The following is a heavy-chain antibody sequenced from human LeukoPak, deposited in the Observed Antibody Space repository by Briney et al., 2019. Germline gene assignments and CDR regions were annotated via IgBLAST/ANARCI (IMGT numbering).Heavy chain of an antibody. V-gene: IGHV1-69*13. CDR3: ARTALNYYGSGSYYYFDY. Sequence: SVKVSCKASGGTFSSYAISWVRQAPGQGLEWMGGIIPIFGTANYAQKFQGRVTITADESTSTAYMELRSLRSDDTAVYYCARTALNYYGSGSYYYFDYWGQGTLVTVSS. J-gene: IGHJ4*02. CDR1: GGTFSSYA. CDR2: IIPIFGTA. D-gene: IGHD3-10*01.